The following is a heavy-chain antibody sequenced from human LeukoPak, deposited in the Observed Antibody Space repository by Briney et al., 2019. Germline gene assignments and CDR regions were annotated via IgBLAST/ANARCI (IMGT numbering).Heavy chain of an antibody. V-gene: IGHV1-8*01. J-gene: IGHJ6*02. Sequence: ASVKVSCKASGYTFTIYDINWVRQATGQGLEWMGWMNPNSGNTGYAQKFQGRVTMTRNTSISTAYMELSSLRSEDTAVYYCARASGRGYCSGGSCPHYGMDVWGQGTTVAVSS. CDR3: ARASGRGYCSGGSCPHYGMDV. CDR2: MNPNSGNT. D-gene: IGHD2-15*01. CDR1: GYTFTIYD.